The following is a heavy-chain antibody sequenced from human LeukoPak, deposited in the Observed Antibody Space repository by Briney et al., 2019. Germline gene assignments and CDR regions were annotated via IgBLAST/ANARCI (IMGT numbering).Heavy chain of an antibody. CDR3: ARDQGEWGYTYGRRGGYYYYYYMDV. D-gene: IGHD5-18*01. J-gene: IGHJ6*03. CDR2: SSGSGNTI. V-gene: IGHV3-48*03. Sequence: PGGSLRLSCAASGFTFSGYEMNWVRQAPGKGLEWVAYSSGSGNTIYYADSVKGRFTISRDNAKNSLYLQMNSLRAEDTAVYYCARDQGEWGYTYGRRGGYYYYYYMDVWGKGTTVTISS. CDR1: GFTFSGYE.